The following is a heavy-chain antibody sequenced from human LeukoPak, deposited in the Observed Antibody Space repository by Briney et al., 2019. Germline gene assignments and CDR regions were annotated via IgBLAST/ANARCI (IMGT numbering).Heavy chain of an antibody. CDR3: ARVDYYDSKGFDY. V-gene: IGHV4-59*12. Sequence: SETLSLTCAVSGGSISSYYWSWIRQPPGKGLEYIGSIYYSGRTYYNPSLKSRVSISIDTSKNQFSLKLSSVTAADTAVYYCARVDYYDSKGFDYWGQGTLVTVSS. CDR2: IYYSGRT. J-gene: IGHJ4*02. CDR1: GGSISSYY. D-gene: IGHD3-22*01.